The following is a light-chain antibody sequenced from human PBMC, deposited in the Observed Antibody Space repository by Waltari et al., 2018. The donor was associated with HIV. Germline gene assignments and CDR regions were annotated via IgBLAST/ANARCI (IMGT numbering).Light chain of an antibody. V-gene: IGLV4-69*01. CDR1: SGHNSYA. CDR3: QTWATGIRV. J-gene: IGLJ3*02. CDR2: LKSDGSH. Sequence: QLVLTQSPSASASLGASVKLTCTLSSGHNSYAIAWHQQQPEKGPRDLMKLKSDGSHKKGDGIPDLFSGSSSGAERYLTISSLQSEDEADYYCQTWATGIRVFGGGTKLTVL.